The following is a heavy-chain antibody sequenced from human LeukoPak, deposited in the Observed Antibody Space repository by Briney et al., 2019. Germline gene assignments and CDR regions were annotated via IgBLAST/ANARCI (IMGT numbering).Heavy chain of an antibody. CDR1: GFTFSSYW. Sequence: GGSLRLSCAASGFTFSSYWMNWVRQAPGKGLVRVSRIKSDGSSTVYADFVKGRFTISRDNAKNTLYLQMNSLRAEDTAVYYCASSLAYCGGDCHAAFDYWGQGTLVTVSS. CDR2: IKSDGSST. D-gene: IGHD2-21*02. J-gene: IGHJ4*02. V-gene: IGHV3-74*01. CDR3: ASSLAYCGGDCHAAFDY.